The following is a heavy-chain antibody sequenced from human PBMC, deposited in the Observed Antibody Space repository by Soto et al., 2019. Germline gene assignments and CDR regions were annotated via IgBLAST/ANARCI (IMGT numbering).Heavy chain of an antibody. CDR3: ARAGVRGVIIADY. D-gene: IGHD3-10*01. CDR1: GYTFTSYA. J-gene: IGHJ4*02. Sequence: ASVKVSCKASGYTFTSYAMHWVRQAPGQRLEWMGWINAGNGNTKYSQKFQGRVTITRDTSASTAYMELSSLRSEDTAVYYCARAGVRGVIIADYWGQGTLVTVSS. V-gene: IGHV1-3*01. CDR2: INAGNGNT.